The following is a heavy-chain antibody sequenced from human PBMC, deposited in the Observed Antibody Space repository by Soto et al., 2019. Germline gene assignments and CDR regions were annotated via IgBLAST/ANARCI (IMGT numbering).Heavy chain of an antibody. V-gene: IGHV3-23*01. CDR3: AKAAGSSWGTEHFQH. Sequence: PVGSLRLSGAASGFTFSSYAMSWVRQAPGKGLEWVSLITGSGGDTYYVDSVKARFTISSDNSRNTLYLQMNSLRAEDTAVYYCAKAAGSSWGTEHFQHWGQGTLVTVSS. J-gene: IGHJ1*01. CDR1: GFTFSSYA. D-gene: IGHD6-13*01. CDR2: ITGSGGDT.